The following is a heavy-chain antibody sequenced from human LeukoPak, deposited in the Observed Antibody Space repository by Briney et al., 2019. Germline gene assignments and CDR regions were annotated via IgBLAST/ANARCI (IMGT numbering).Heavy chain of an antibody. CDR2: IYWNDDK. J-gene: IGHJ5*02. D-gene: IGHD1-26*01. CDR1: GFSLITSGVG. CDR3: AHTDDLIVGATIDNWFDP. V-gene: IGHV2-5*01. Sequence: SGPTLVNPTQTLTLTCTFSGFSLITSGVGVGWTRQPPGKALEWLALIYWNDDKRYSPSLKSRLTITKDTSKNQVVLTMTNMDPVDTATYYCAHTDDLIVGATIDNWFDPWDQGTLVTVYS.